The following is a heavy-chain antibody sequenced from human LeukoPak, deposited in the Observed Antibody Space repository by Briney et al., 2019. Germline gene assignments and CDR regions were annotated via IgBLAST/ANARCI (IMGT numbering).Heavy chain of an antibody. CDR2: INDSGST. CDR3: AKYGTTAFLWFGDFDY. J-gene: IGHJ4*02. Sequence: PSETLSLTCAVYGGSFSGYYWSWIRQPPGKGLEWIGEINDSGSTNYNPSLKSRVTISVDTSKNQFSLKLSSVTAADTAVYYCAKYGTTAFLWFGDFDYWGQGTLVTVSS. CDR1: GGSFSGYY. V-gene: IGHV4-34*01. D-gene: IGHD3-10*01.